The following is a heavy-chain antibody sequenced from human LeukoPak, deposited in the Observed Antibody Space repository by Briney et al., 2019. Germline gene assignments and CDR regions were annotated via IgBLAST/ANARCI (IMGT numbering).Heavy chain of an antibody. J-gene: IGHJ5*02. V-gene: IGHV1-69*04. CDR1: GGTFRSYA. D-gene: IGHD2-2*01. CDR3: AGYSTSCCNLFDP. Sequence: SVKVSCKASGGTFRSYAISWVRQAPGQGLEWVGRIIPILGIANYAQKFQDRVTITADKSTNTAYMGLGSLRSEDTAVYYCAGYSTSCCNLFDPWGQGTLVTVSS. CDR2: IIPILGIA.